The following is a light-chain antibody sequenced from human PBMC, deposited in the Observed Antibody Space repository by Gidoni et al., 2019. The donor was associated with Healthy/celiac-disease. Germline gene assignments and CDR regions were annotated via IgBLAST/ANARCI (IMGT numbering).Light chain of an antibody. CDR2: AAS. J-gene: IGKJ4*01. CDR1: QSISSY. CDR3: QQSYSTPCT. V-gene: IGKV1-39*01. Sequence: DIQMTQSTSSLSASVGDRVTITCRASQSISSYLNWYQQKPGKAPKLLIYAASSLQSGVPSRFSGSGAGTDFTLTSSSLQPEDFATYYWQQSYSTPCTFGGGTKVEIK.